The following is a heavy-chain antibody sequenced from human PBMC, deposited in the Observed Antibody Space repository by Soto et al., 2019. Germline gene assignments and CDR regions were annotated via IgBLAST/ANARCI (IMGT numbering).Heavy chain of an antibody. CDR1: GGSISSYY. CDR3: ARGRDYDFWSGHWAKAPHWFDP. J-gene: IGHJ5*02. CDR2: IYYSGST. V-gene: IGHV4-59*01. Sequence: SETLSLTCTVSGGSISSYYWSWIRQPPGKGLEWIGYIYYSGSTNYNPSLKSRVTISVDTSKNQFSLKLSSVTAADTAVYYCARGRDYDFWSGHWAKAPHWFDPWGQGTLVTVSS. D-gene: IGHD3-3*01.